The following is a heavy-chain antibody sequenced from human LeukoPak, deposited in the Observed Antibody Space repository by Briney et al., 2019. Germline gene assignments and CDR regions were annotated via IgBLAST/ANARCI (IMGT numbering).Heavy chain of an antibody. CDR1: GFTFSSYG. V-gene: IGHV3-30*02. CDR3: ANPYYGSGSYPPYYYMDV. J-gene: IGHJ6*03. D-gene: IGHD3-10*01. Sequence: GGSLRLSCAASGFTFSSYGMTWVRQAPGKGLEWVAFIRYDGSNKYYTDSVKGRFTISRDNSTNTLYLQMNSLRAEDTAVYYCANPYYGSGSYPPYYYMDVWGKGTTVTISS. CDR2: IRYDGSNK.